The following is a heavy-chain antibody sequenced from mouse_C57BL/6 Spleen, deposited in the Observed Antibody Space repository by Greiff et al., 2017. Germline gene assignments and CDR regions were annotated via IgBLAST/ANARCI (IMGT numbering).Heavy chain of an antibody. CDR3: ARWGYSNYGHFDV. CDR1: GFNIKNTY. CDR2: LDPANGNT. Sequence: VQLKESVAELVRPGASVKLSCTASGFNIKNTYMHWVKQRPEQGLEWIGRLDPANGNTKYAPKFQGKATLTADTSSNTAYLQLSSLTSEDTAIYYCARWGYSNYGHFDVWGTGTTVTVSS. D-gene: IGHD2-5*01. J-gene: IGHJ1*03. V-gene: IGHV14-3*01.